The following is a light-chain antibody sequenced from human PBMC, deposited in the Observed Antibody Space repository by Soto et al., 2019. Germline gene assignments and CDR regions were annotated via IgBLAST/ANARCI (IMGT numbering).Light chain of an antibody. CDR1: QSAGNF. Sequence: EIVMTQSPATLSVSPGETASLSCRASQSAGNFLAWYQQKPGQAPRLLIYYISTRATGIPARFSGSGSGTEFTLTISSLQPDDFATYYCQHYNSYSEAFGQGTKVDIK. CDR2: YIS. V-gene: IGKV3D-15*01. J-gene: IGKJ1*01. CDR3: QHYNSYSEA.